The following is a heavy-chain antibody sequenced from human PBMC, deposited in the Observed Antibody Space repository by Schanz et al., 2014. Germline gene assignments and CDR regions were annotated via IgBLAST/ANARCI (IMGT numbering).Heavy chain of an antibody. V-gene: IGHV1-8*01. CDR1: GYNITSND. J-gene: IGHJ4*02. Sequence: QVHLVQSGAEVKKPGASVKVSCKASGYNITSNDVTWVRQATGQGLEWMGWMNPDSGNTGYAQKFQGRVTMTRNTSISTAYMELSSLRSDDTAVYYCARDQSPYTNSSDVRYFDYWGQGSLVTVSS. CDR2: MNPDSGNT. CDR3: ARDQSPYTNSSDVRYFDY. D-gene: IGHD6-6*01.